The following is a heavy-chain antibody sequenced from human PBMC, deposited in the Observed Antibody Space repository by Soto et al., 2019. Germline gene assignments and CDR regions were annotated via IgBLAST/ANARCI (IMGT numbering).Heavy chain of an antibody. CDR1: GFTFSSSA. V-gene: IGHV1-58*01. Sequence: ASVKVSCKTSGFTFSSSAVHWVRQARGHRLQWIGWIDVGSANANYAQKFQGRVTITADKSTSTAYMELSSLRSEDTAVYYCAREPIVATITQKYYFDYWGQGTLVTVSS. CDR3: AREPIVATITQKYYFDY. D-gene: IGHD5-12*01. CDR2: IDVGSANA. J-gene: IGHJ4*02.